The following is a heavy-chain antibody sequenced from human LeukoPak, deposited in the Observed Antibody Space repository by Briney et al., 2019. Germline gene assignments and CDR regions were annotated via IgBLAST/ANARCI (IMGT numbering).Heavy chain of an antibody. J-gene: IGHJ6*04. CDR2: IYYSGST. V-gene: IGHV4-59*08. D-gene: IGHD2-15*01. CDR3: ARGGYCSGGSCYSAGMDV. Sequence: SETLSLTCTVSGGSISSYYWSWIRQPPGKGLEWIGYIYYSGSTNYNPSLKSRVTISVDTSKNQFSLKLSSVTAADTAVYYCARGGYCSGGSCYSAGMDVWGKGTTVTVSS. CDR1: GGSISSYY.